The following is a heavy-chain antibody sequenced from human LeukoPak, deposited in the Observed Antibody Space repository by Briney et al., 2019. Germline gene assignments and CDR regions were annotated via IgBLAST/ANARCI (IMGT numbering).Heavy chain of an antibody. D-gene: IGHD6-13*01. Sequence: GGSLRLSCAASGFTFSSYGMHWVRQAPGKGLEWVAVISYDGSNKYYADSVKGRFTISRDNSKNTLYLQMNSLRADDMAVYYCAKSGPRSEPLVLHYWGQGPLVTVSS. J-gene: IGHJ4*02. V-gene: IGHV3-30*18. CDR2: ISYDGSNK. CDR1: GFTFSSYG. CDR3: AKSGPRSEPLVLHY.